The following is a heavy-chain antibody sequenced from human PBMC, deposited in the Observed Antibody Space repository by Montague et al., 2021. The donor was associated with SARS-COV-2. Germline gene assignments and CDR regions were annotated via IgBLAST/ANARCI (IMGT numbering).Heavy chain of an antibody. CDR3: AKQALTRYCTGTTCFGAAFDI. J-gene: IGHJ3*02. Sequence: ETLSLTCTVSGVSISSYYWTWIRQPPGKGLEWIGFIYYSGSTNYNPSLKSRVTISVDTSKNQFSLKLSSVTAADTAVYYCAKQALTRYCTGTTCFGAAFDIWGQGTMVTVSS. D-gene: IGHD2-2*01. V-gene: IGHV4-59*08. CDR2: IYYSGST. CDR1: GVSISSYY.